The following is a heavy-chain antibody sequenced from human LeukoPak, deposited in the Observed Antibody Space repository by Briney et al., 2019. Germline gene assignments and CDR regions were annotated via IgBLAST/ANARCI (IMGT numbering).Heavy chain of an antibody. CDR2: ITSSSSSI. CDR3: ARDREGLKYYDFWSGPRDPDAFDI. Sequence: PGGSLSLSCVASGFTFSIYTMSWVRQAPGKGLEWVSSITSSSSSIYSADSVKGRFTISRDNAKNSLYLQMNSLRAEDTAVYYCARDREGLKYYDFWSGPRDPDAFDIRGQGTMVTVSS. CDR1: GFTFSIYT. V-gene: IGHV3-21*01. D-gene: IGHD3-3*01. J-gene: IGHJ3*02.